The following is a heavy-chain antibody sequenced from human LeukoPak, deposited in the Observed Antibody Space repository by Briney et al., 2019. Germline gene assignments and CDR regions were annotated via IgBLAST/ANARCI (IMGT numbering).Heavy chain of an antibody. D-gene: IGHD6-19*01. CDR1: GFTLSTYW. Sequence: GGSLRLSCAASGFTLSTYWMHWVRQVPGKGLVWVSRINSDGSTTTYADSVKGRFTISRDNAENTLYLQMNSLRVEDTAVYYCARGSGKYGDWNYWGQGTLVTVSS. V-gene: IGHV3-74*03. CDR3: ARGSGKYGDWNY. CDR2: INSDGSTT. J-gene: IGHJ4*02.